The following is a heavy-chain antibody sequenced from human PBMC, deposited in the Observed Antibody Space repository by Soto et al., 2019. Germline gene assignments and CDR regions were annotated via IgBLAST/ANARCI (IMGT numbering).Heavy chain of an antibody. Sequence: SETLSLTCTVSGGSISSYYWSWIRQPPGKGLEWIGYIYYSGSTNYNPSLKSRVTISVDTSKNQFSLKLSSVTAADTAVYYCARGGGGSSWVNWFDPWGQGTLVTVSS. J-gene: IGHJ5*02. V-gene: IGHV4-59*01. CDR3: ARGGGGSSWVNWFDP. CDR1: GGSISSYY. CDR2: IYYSGST. D-gene: IGHD6-13*01.